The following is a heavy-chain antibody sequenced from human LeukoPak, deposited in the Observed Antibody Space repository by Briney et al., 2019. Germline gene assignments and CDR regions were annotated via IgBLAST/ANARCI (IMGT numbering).Heavy chain of an antibody. CDR3: ARGEDILTGYWSDWFDP. Sequence: GGSLRLSCTASGFTFSSYGMHWVRQAPGKGLEWVAVIWYDGSNKYYADSVKGRFTISRDNSKNTLYLQMNSLRAEDTAVYYCARGEDILTGYWSDWFDPWGQGTLVTVSS. CDR1: GFTFSSYG. V-gene: IGHV3-33*01. D-gene: IGHD3-9*01. J-gene: IGHJ5*02. CDR2: IWYDGSNK.